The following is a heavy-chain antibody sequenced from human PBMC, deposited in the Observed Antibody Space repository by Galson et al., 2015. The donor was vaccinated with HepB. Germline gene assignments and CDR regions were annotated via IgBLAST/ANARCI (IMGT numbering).Heavy chain of an antibody. V-gene: IGHV1-2*04. CDR1: GYTFTGYY. CDR2: INPNSGGT. J-gene: IGHJ6*02. CDR3: ARGGYSSSPYYYYYGMDV. D-gene: IGHD6-13*01. Sequence: SVKVSCKASGYTFTGYYMHWVRQAPGQGLEWMGWINPNSGGTNYAQKFQGWVTMTRDTSISTAYMELSRLRSDDTAVYYCARGGYSSSPYYYYYGMDVWGQGTTVTVSS.